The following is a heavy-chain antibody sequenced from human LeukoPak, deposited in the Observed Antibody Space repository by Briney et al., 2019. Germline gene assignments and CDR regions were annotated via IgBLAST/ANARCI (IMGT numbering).Heavy chain of an antibody. J-gene: IGHJ5*02. CDR2: IYHSGST. V-gene: IGHV4-38-2*02. CDR1: GYSISSGYD. CDR3: ARDLISGRDYWFDP. D-gene: IGHD3-10*01. Sequence: SETLSLTCAVSGYSISSGYDWGWIRQPPGKGLEWIGYIYHSGSTYYNSSLKSRVTISVDRSKNQFSLKLSSVTAADTAVYYCARDLISGRDYWFDPWGQGTLVTVSS.